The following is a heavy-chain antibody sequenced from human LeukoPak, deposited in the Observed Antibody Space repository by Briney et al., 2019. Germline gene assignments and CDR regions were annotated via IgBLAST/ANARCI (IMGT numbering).Heavy chain of an antibody. J-gene: IGHJ4*02. CDR1: GFTFSSYA. CDR3: AKVGLTVTTILDYFDY. CDR2: ISFDGSNK. D-gene: IGHD4-11*01. V-gene: IGHV3-30*04. Sequence: GGSLRLSCAASGFTFSSYAIHWVRQAPGKGLEWVTIISFDGSNKYYADSVKGRFTISRDNSKNTLFLLMNSLRAEDTAVYYCAKVGLTVTTILDYFDYWGQGTLVTVSS.